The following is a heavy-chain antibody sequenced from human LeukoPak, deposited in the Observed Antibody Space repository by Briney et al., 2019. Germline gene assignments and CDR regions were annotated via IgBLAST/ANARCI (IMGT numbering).Heavy chain of an antibody. CDR2: IRSKAYGGTT. D-gene: IGHD1-1*01. V-gene: IGHV3-49*04. J-gene: IGHJ6*03. Sequence: GGSLRLSCTASGFTFGDYAMSWVRQAPGKGLEWVGFIRSKAYGGTTEYAASVKGRFTISRDDSKSIAYLQMNSLKTEDTAVYYCTRDLNDHYYYYYMDVWGKGTTVTISS. CDR1: GFTFGDYA. CDR3: TRDLNDHYYYYYMDV.